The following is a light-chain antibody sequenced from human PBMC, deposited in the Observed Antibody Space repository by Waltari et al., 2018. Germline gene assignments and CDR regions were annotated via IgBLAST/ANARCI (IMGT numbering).Light chain of an antibody. CDR1: SSDVGKYNL. CDR2: EDN. Sequence: QSALTQPASVSGSPGQSITMSCTGSSSDVGKYNLVPWYQQHPGKAPIVLIYEDNKRPSGVSNRFSGSKSGNTASLTISGLQAEDEADYHCCSFAGSATWVFGGGTKLTVL. J-gene: IGLJ3*02. V-gene: IGLV2-23*01. CDR3: CSFAGSATWV.